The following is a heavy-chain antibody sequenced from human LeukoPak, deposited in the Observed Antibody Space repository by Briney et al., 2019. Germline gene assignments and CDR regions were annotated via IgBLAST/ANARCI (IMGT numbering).Heavy chain of an antibody. D-gene: IGHD3-3*01. J-gene: IGHJ3*02. Sequence: GGSLRLSCAASGFTFSSYAMHWVRQAPGKGLEWVALVSYDGGNKYYADSVKGRFTISRDNSKNTLYLQMNSLRAEDTAVYYCARAYGRYYDFWSGPYAFDIWGQGTMVTVSS. CDR3: ARAYGRYYDFWSGPYAFDI. CDR2: VSYDGGNK. CDR1: GFTFSSYA. V-gene: IGHV3-30-3*01.